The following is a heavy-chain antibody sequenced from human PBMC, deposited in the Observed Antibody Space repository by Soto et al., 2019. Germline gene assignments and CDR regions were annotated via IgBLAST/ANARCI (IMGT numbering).Heavy chain of an antibody. D-gene: IGHD1-1*01. CDR1: GGSFSDHY. J-gene: IGHJ3*02. Sequence: QVHLQQWGAGLLKPSETLSLTCAVYGGSFSDHYWSWIRQPPGKGLEWIGEINHRGRTNYNPSLKSRVTMSVDRSKSQFSLKLRSVTAADTAIYYCARGEFDVRYCVTDNSACTFDIWGQGTMVTVSS. CDR2: INHRGRT. CDR3: ARGEFDVRYCVTDNSACTFDI. V-gene: IGHV4-34*01.